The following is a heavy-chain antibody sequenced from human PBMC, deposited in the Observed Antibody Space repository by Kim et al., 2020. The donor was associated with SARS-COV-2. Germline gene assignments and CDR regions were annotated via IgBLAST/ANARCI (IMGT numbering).Heavy chain of an antibody. Sequence: GESLKISCKGSGYSFTSYWIGWVRQMPGKGLEWMGIIYPGDSVTRYSPSFQGQVTISADKSISTAYLQWSSLKASDTAMYYCARPSPSYDSSGYPLDYWGQGTLVTVSS. D-gene: IGHD3-22*01. CDR3: ARPSPSYDSSGYPLDY. V-gene: IGHV5-51*01. CDR1: GYSFTSYW. CDR2: IYPGDSVT. J-gene: IGHJ4*02.